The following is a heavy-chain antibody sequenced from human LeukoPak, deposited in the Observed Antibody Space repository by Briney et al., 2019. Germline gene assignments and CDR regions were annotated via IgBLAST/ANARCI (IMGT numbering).Heavy chain of an antibody. Sequence: PGRSLRLSCAASGFTFSSYGMHWVRQAPGQGLEWVAVISYGGSNKYYADSVKGRFTISRDNSKNTLYLQMNSLRAEDTAVYYCAKSRGWFGEFRTNWFDPWGQGTLVTVSS. CDR2: ISYGGSNK. CDR3: AKSRGWFGEFRTNWFDP. D-gene: IGHD3-10*01. V-gene: IGHV3-30*18. CDR1: GFTFSSYG. J-gene: IGHJ5*02.